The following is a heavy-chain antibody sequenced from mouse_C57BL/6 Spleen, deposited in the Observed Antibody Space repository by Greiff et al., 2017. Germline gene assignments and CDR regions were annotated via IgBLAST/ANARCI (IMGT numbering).Heavy chain of an antibody. J-gene: IGHJ4*01. V-gene: IGHV1-82*01. CDR3: ARGGGNYEVDYYAMDY. CDR2: IYPGDGDT. D-gene: IGHD2-1*01. CDR1: GYAFSSSW. Sequence: VNVVESGPELVKPGASVKISCKASGYAFSSSWMNWVKQRPGKGLEWIGRIYPGDGDTNYNGKFKGKATLTADKSSSTAYMQLSSLTSEDSAVYFCARGGGNYEVDYYAMDYWGQGTSVTVSS.